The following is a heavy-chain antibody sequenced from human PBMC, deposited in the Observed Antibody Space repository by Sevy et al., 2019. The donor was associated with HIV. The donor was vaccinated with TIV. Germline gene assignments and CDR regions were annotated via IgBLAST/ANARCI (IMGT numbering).Heavy chain of an antibody. D-gene: IGHD1-26*01. J-gene: IGHJ4*02. Sequence: SETLSLTCTVSGGSISSSSYYWGWIRQPPGKGLEWIGSIYYSGSTYYNPSLKSRVTISVDTSKNQFSLKLSSVTAVDTAVYYCARHGVGAPHFLYWGQGTLVTVSS. CDR1: GGSISSSSYY. CDR2: IYYSGST. V-gene: IGHV4-39*01. CDR3: ARHGVGAPHFLY.